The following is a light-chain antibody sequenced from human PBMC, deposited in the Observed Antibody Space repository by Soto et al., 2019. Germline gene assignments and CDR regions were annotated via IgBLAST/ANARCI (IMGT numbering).Light chain of an antibody. CDR1: QSVSSNF. CDR2: GGS. Sequence: EIVLTQSPGTSFLSPGERATLSSRAIQSVSSNFLAWYQQRPGQAPRLLIYGGSSRAPGIPDRFSGGGSGTDFTLIISRLEPEDFAVYYCQQYTGSPWTFGQGTKVDIK. CDR3: QQYTGSPWT. J-gene: IGKJ1*01. V-gene: IGKV3-20*01.